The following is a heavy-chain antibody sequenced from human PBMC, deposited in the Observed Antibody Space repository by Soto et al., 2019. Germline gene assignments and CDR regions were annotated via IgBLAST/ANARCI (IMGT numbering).Heavy chain of an antibody. D-gene: IGHD3-10*01. J-gene: IGHJ6*02. CDR2: INGYNGNT. CDR3: VGEGDGGYYCYGMDV. CDR1: GYTFTNYG. Sequence: QVQLVQSGDEVKKPGASVKVSCKASGYTFTNYGISWVRQAPGQGLEWMGWINGYNGNTVYTQKIQGRLTMTADTSKATAYMELRSLRSDDTAVYYCVGEGDGGYYCYGMDVWGHGTTVSVSS. V-gene: IGHV1-18*01.